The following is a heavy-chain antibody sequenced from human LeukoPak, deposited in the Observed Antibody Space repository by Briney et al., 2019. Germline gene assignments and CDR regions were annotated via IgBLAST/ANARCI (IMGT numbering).Heavy chain of an antibody. CDR3: ARVGPYYDYVWGSYDY. Sequence: ASVKVSCKASGYTFTSYAMHWVRQAPGQRLEWMGWINAGNGNTKYSQKFQGRVTTTRDTSASTAYMELSSLRSEDTAVYYCARVGPYYDYVWGSYDYWGQGTLVTVSS. V-gene: IGHV1-3*01. J-gene: IGHJ4*02. D-gene: IGHD3-16*01. CDR1: GYTFTSYA. CDR2: INAGNGNT.